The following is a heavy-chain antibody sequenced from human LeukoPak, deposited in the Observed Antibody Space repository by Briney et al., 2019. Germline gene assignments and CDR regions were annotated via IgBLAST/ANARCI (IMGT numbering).Heavy chain of an antibody. V-gene: IGHV3-23*01. CDR2: ISGSGGST. D-gene: IGHD1-26*01. CDR3: ARQETSSYNGAFDI. J-gene: IGHJ3*02. Sequence: GGSLRLSCAASGFTFSSYAMSWVRQAPGKGLEWVSAISGSGGSTYYADSVKGRFTISRDNSKNSLYLQMNSLRADDTAVYHCARQETSSYNGAFDIWGQGTMVTVSS. CDR1: GFTFSSYA.